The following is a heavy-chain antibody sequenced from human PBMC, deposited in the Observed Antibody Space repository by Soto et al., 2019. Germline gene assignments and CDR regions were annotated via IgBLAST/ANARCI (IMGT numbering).Heavy chain of an antibody. CDR1: GFTFSSYW. CDR3: ARVESVVVVVAAAFDI. D-gene: IGHD2-15*01. J-gene: IGHJ3*02. V-gene: IGHV3-74*01. Sequence: GSLRLSCAASGFTFSSYWMHWVRQAPGKGLVWVSRINSDGSSTSYADSVKGRFTISRDNAKNTLYLQMNSLRAEDTAVYYCARVESVVVVVAAAFDIWGQGTMVTVSS. CDR2: INSDGSST.